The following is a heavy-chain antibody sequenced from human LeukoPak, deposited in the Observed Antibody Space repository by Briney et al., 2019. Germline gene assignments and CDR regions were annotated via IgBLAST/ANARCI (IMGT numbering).Heavy chain of an antibody. D-gene: IGHD4-17*01. CDR2: SIPIFGTA. CDR3: ARDIGGSDYGDSRDAFDI. V-gene: IGHV1-69*05. J-gene: IGHJ3*02. Sequence: ASVKVSCKASGGTFSSYSISWVRQAPGQGPEWMGGSIPIFGTANYAQKFQGRVTITTDESTSTAYMELSSLRSEDTAVYYCARDIGGSDYGDSRDAFDIWGQGTMVTVSS. CDR1: GGTFSSYS.